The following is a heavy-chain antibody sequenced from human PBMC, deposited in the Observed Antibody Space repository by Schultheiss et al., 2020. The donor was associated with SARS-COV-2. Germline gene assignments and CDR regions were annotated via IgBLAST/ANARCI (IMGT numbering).Heavy chain of an antibody. CDR3: AREIDAIDSSGHWFDP. J-gene: IGHJ5*02. Sequence: SETLSLTCTVSGGSISSYYWSWIRQPAGKGLEWIGRIFTSGSTNYNPSLKSRVTMSLDTSKNQFSLKLSSVTAADTAVYYCAREIDAIDSSGHWFDPWGQGTLVTVSS. V-gene: IGHV4-4*07. CDR1: GGSISSYY. CDR2: IFTSGST. D-gene: IGHD3-22*01.